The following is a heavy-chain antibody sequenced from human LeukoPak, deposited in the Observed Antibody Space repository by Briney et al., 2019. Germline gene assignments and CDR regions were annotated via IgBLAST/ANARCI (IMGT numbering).Heavy chain of an antibody. CDR3: AKTHCGGGSCDKFDS. Sequence: SATLSLTCTVSGASINTYFWSWIRQPAGKRLEWIGRFCASGTTYYNPSLRSRVSLSIDTSKNQLSLNLSSVTAADTALYYCAKTHCGGGSCDKFDSWGQGILVTVSS. CDR2: FCASGTT. J-gene: IGHJ5*01. CDR1: GASINTYF. V-gene: IGHV4-4*07. D-gene: IGHD2-15*01.